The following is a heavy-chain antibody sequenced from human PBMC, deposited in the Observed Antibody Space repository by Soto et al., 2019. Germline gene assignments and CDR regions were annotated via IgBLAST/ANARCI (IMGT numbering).Heavy chain of an antibody. J-gene: IGHJ4*02. V-gene: IGHV3-23*01. D-gene: IGHD6-6*01. Sequence: GGSLRLSCAASGFTFSSYAMSWVRQAPGRGLEWVSIISGNGGSTYYAASVNGRFTISRDNTKKTLYLQMDSLTAEDPAVYYCAKGSEFSNSYALDFDFWGQGALVTVSS. CDR2: ISGNGGST. CDR1: GFTFSSYA. CDR3: AKGSEFSNSYALDFDF.